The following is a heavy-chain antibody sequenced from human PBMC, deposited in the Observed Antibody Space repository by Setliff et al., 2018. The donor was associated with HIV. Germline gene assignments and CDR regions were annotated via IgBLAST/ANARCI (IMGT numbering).Heavy chain of an antibody. CDR1: GGSISSSSYY. J-gene: IGHJ3*02. D-gene: IGHD6-6*01. CDR3: ARLGQLGGAFDI. Sequence: SETLSLTCTVSGGSISSSSYYWGWIRQPPGKGLEWIGSIYYSGGTYYNPSLKSRVTISVDTSKNQFSLKLSSVTAADTAVYYCARLGQLGGAFDIWGQGTMVTVSS. V-gene: IGHV4-39*01. CDR2: IYYSGGT.